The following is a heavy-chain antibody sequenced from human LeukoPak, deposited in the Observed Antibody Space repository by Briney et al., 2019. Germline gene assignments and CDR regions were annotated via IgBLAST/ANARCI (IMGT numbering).Heavy chain of an antibody. D-gene: IGHD6-6*01. J-gene: IGHJ4*02. CDR1: GGSISSSSYY. V-gene: IGHV4-39*07. Sequence: PSETLSLTCTVSGGSISSSSYYWGWIRQPPGKGLEWIGSIYYSGSTYYNPSLKSRVTISVDTSKNQFSLKLSSVTAADTAVYYCARDLGDVYSSSSGPFDYWGQGTLVTVSS. CDR3: ARDLGDVYSSSSGPFDY. CDR2: IYYSGST.